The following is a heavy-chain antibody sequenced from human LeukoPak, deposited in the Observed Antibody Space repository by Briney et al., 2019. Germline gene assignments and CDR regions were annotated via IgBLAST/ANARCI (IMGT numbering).Heavy chain of an antibody. CDR1: GDSISSYY. CDR2: IHPSGST. CDR3: ARTTYYDFWSGYNDY. D-gene: IGHD3-3*01. V-gene: IGHV4-4*07. J-gene: IGHJ4*02. Sequence: PSETLSLACTVSGDSISSYYWSWIRQPAGKGLEWIGRIHPSGSTNYNPSLKSRVTISVDTSKNQFSLKLSSVTAADTAVYYCARTTYYDFWSGYNDYWGQGTLVTVSS.